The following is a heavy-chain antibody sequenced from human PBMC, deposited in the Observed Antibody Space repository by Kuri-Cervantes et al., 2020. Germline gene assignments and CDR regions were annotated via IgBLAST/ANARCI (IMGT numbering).Heavy chain of an antibody. CDR2: ISSSSSTI. Sequence: ASGFTFRSYSVNWVRQAPGRGLEWVSYISSSSSTIYYADSVKGRFTISRDNAKNSLYLQMNSLRAEDTAVYYCARDLSAYCSSTSCHLGYWGQGTLVTVSS. V-gene: IGHV3-48*01. D-gene: IGHD2-2*01. CDR1: GFTFRSYS. CDR3: ARDLSAYCSSTSCHLGY. J-gene: IGHJ4*02.